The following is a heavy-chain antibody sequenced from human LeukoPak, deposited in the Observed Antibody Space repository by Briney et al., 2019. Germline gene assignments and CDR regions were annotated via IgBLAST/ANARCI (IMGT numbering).Heavy chain of an antibody. V-gene: IGHV5-51*01. Sequence: GESLKISCKGSGYSFTSYWIGWVRQMPGKGLEWMGIIYPGDSDTRYSPSFQGQVTISADKSISTAYLQWSSLKASDTAMYYCARQVLGEMATITRQGGFGMDVWGQGTTVTVSS. D-gene: IGHD5-24*01. CDR2: IYPGDSDT. CDR1: GYSFTSYW. CDR3: ARQVLGEMATITRQGGFGMDV. J-gene: IGHJ6*02.